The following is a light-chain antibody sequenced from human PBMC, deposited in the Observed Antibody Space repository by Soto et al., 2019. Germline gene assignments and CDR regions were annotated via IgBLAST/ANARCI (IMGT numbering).Light chain of an antibody. Sequence: QSVLTQPPSASGTPGQRVTISCSGSSSNIGSNTVNWYQQLPTTAPKLLIYSNNQRPSGVPDRFSGSKSGTSASLAISGLQSEDEADYYCAAWDDSLEGVLFGGGTTLTV. V-gene: IGLV1-44*01. J-gene: IGLJ2*01. CDR2: SNN. CDR3: AAWDDSLEGVL. CDR1: SSNIGSNT.